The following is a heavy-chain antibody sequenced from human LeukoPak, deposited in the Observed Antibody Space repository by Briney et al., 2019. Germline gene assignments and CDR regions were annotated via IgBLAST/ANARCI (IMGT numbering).Heavy chain of an antibody. D-gene: IGHD3-3*01. V-gene: IGHV3-9*01. J-gene: IGHJ3*02. Sequence: GGSLRLSCAASGFSFDDYAMHWVRQAPGKGLEWVSGINWDSGETGYADSVKGRFTISRDNAKNSLYLQMNSLRAEDTAVYYCARSYDFWSGYQMHDAFDIWGQGTMVTVSS. CDR2: INWDSGET. CDR1: GFSFDDYA. CDR3: ARSYDFWSGYQMHDAFDI.